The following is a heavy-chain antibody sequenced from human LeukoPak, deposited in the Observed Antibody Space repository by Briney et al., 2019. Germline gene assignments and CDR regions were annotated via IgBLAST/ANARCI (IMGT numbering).Heavy chain of an antibody. J-gene: IGHJ4*02. CDR1: GFTFSSYG. D-gene: IGHD5-24*01. Sequence: PGGSLRLSCAASGFTFSSYGMHWVRQAPGKGLEWVAVISYDGSNKYYADSVKGRFTISRDNSKNTLYLQMNSLRAEDTAVYYCARDLMAGKDYWGQGTLVTVSS. CDR2: ISYDGSNK. CDR3: ARDLMAGKDY. V-gene: IGHV3-30*03.